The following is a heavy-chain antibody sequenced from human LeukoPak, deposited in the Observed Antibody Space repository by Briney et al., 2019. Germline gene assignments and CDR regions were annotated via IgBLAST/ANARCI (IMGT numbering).Heavy chain of an antibody. Sequence: PGRSLRLSCAASGFTFSSYSMNWVRQAPGKGLEWVSYISSSSSTIYYADSVKGRFTISRDNAKNSLYLQMNSLRAEDTAVYYCARDGGVGADYWGQGTLVTVSS. J-gene: IGHJ4*02. D-gene: IGHD1-26*01. CDR3: ARDGGVGADY. CDR1: GFTFSSYS. CDR2: ISSSSSTI. V-gene: IGHV3-48*01.